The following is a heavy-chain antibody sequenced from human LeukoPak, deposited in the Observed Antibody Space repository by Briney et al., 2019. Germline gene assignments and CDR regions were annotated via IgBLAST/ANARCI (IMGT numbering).Heavy chain of an antibody. CDR1: GYTFTSYD. J-gene: IGHJ6*03. CDR3: ARDEGIAAAGYYYYMDV. Sequence: GASVKVSCKASGYTFTSYDINWVRQATGQGLEWMGWMNPNSGNTGYAQKFQGRVTMTRNTSISTAYMELSSLRSEDTAVYYCARDEGIAAAGYYYYMDVWGKGTTVTVSS. CDR2: MNPNSGNT. V-gene: IGHV1-8*01. D-gene: IGHD6-13*01.